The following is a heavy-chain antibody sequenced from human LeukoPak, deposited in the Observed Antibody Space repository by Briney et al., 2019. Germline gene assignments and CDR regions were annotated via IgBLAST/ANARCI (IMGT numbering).Heavy chain of an antibody. Sequence: GGSLRLSCAASGFTFSSYSMNWVRQAPGKGLEWVSSISSSSSYIYYADSVKGRFTISRDDAKNSLYLQMNSLKAEDTAVYYCARDLTTSSTAYFQHWGQGTLVTVSS. D-gene: IGHD6-6*01. J-gene: IGHJ1*01. CDR3: ARDLTTSSTAYFQH. CDR2: ISSSSSYI. CDR1: GFTFSSYS. V-gene: IGHV3-21*01.